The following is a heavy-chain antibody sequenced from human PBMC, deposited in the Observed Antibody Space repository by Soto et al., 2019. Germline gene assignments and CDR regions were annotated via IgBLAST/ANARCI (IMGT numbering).Heavy chain of an antibody. J-gene: IGHJ5*02. V-gene: IGHV3-23*01. CDR1: GFTFSSYA. CDR3: ARGHYYYDSSGYYYSGWFDP. Sequence: GGPLRLSCAASGFTFSSYAMSWVRQAPGKGLEWVSAISGSGGSTYYADSVKGRFTISRDNSKNTLYLQMNSLRAEDTAVYYCARGHYYYDSSGYYYSGWFDPWGQGTLVTVSS. CDR2: ISGSGGST. D-gene: IGHD3-22*01.